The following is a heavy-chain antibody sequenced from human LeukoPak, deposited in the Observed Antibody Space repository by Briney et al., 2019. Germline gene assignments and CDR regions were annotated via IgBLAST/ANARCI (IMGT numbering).Heavy chain of an antibody. CDR1: GFTFSDYY. CDR2: ISSSGSTK. V-gene: IGHV3-11*01. Sequence: GESLSLSCAASGFTFSDYYMSWIRQAPGKGLEWVSYISSSGSTKYYADSVKGRFTISRDNAKNSLYLQMNSLRAEDTAVYYCARVGSRSAAGMYYFDYWGQGTLVTVSS. D-gene: IGHD6-13*01. CDR3: ARVGSRSAAGMYYFDY. J-gene: IGHJ4*02.